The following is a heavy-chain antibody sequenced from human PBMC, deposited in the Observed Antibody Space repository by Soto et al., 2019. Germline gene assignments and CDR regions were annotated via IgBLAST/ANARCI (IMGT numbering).Heavy chain of an antibody. CDR2: IYPGDSDT. CDR1: GSSFTSYW. Sequence: GESLKISCKGSGSSFTSYWIGWVCQMPGKGLEWMGIIYPGDSDTRYSPSFQGQVTISADKSISTAYLQWSSLKASDTAMYYCARLGSDFWSGYQAFSDYWGQGTLVTVSS. CDR3: ARLGSDFWSGYQAFSDY. V-gene: IGHV5-51*01. J-gene: IGHJ4*02. D-gene: IGHD3-3*01.